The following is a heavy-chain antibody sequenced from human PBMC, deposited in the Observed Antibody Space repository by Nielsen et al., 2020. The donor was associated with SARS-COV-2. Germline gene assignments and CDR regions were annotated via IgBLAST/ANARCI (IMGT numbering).Heavy chain of an antibody. J-gene: IGHJ4*02. Sequence: LSLTRAASVFTFSTFVMHCVRQAPGKGLEWVAAISYDGSNKYYVDSVKGRFTISRDNSKNTLYLQMSSLREEETAVYYCAKDWTAIVVVPSGGVDYWGQGTLVTVSS. V-gene: IGHV3-30*18. CDR3: AKDWTAIVVVPSGGVDY. CDR1: VFTFSTFV. CDR2: ISYDGSNK. D-gene: IGHD2-15*01.